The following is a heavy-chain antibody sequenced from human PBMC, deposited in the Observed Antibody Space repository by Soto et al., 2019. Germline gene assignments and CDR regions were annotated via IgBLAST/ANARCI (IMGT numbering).Heavy chain of an antibody. Sequence: SVKISSKASGGTFSSYAISWVRQATGQGLEWMAGIFTIFGTTNYAQKVQGRVTITADKSTSTAYMELSSLRAEDTAVYYCVRDPYCSGGSCYMWFDSWGQRTLVTVSS. CDR1: GGTFSSYA. D-gene: IGHD2-15*01. J-gene: IGHJ5*01. V-gene: IGHV1-69*06. CDR3: VRDPYCSGGSCYMWFDS. CDR2: IFTIFGTT.